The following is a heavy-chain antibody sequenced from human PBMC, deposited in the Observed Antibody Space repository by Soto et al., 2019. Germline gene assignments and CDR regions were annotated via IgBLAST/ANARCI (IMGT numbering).Heavy chain of an antibody. D-gene: IGHD2-2*01. J-gene: IGHJ4*02. Sequence: ASVKVSSKASGYTFTNYAMHSVRQAPGQRLEWMGWINTGKGNTKISQKFQDRITITSDTSARTAYMDLSSLRSEDTAMYYCARAGDDCSAAKCYVIDYWGQGTLVTVSS. CDR1: GYTFTNYA. CDR3: ARAGDDCSAAKCYVIDY. CDR2: INTGKGNT. V-gene: IGHV1-3*04.